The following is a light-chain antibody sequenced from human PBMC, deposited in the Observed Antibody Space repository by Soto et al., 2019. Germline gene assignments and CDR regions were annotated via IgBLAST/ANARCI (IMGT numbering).Light chain of an antibody. CDR1: QSVNSW. V-gene: IGKV1-5*03. Sequence: DIQMTQSPSTLSASVGDRGTITCRASQSVNSWLAWYQQKPGKVPNLLIYRASSLESGVPSRFSGSGSGTEFTLTISSLQAADFATYYCQQYNSYPLTFGPGTKVDIK. CDR3: QQYNSYPLT. J-gene: IGKJ3*01. CDR2: RAS.